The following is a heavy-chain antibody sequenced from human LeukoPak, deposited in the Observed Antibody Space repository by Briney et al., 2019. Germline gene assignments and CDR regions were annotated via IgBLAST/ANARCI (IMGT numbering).Heavy chain of an antibody. D-gene: IGHD3-22*01. J-gene: IGHJ3*02. CDR1: GFTFSSYG. CDR3: AREDSSGSRDAFDI. CDR2: ISYTGSNK. Sequence: GRSLRLSCAASGFTFSSYGMNWVRQAPGKGLEWVAVISYTGSNKYYADSVKGRFTVSRDNSKNTLYLQMNSLRAEDTAMYYCAREDSSGSRDAFDIWGQGTMVTVSS. V-gene: IGHV3-30*03.